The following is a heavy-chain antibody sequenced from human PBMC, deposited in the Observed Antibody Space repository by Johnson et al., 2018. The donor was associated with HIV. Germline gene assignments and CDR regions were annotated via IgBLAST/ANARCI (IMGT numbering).Heavy chain of an antibody. J-gene: IGHJ3*02. CDR1: GFTFDDYA. CDR2: ISWNSGSI. CDR3: AMRGDAFDI. Sequence: VQLVESGGGLVQPGRSLRLSCAASGFTFDDYAMHWVRQAPGKGLEWVSGISWNSGSIGYADSVKGRFTISRDNAKNSLYLRMNSLRAEDTALYYCAMRGDAFDIWGQGTMVTVSS. V-gene: IGHV3-9*01.